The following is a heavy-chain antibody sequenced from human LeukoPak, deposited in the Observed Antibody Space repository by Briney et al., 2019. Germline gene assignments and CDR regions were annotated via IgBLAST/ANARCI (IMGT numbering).Heavy chain of an antibody. CDR2: ISSSGRTM. J-gene: IGHJ6*02. Sequence: PGGSLRLSCAASGFTVSSNYMSWVRQAPGKGLEWVSYISSSGRTMYYADSVRGRFTISRDDAKNSVYLQMNSLRAEDTAVYYCASKWLFRDYYHYGMDVWGQGTTVTVSS. D-gene: IGHD3-22*01. CDR1: GFTVSSNY. V-gene: IGHV3-11*04. CDR3: ASKWLFRDYYHYGMDV.